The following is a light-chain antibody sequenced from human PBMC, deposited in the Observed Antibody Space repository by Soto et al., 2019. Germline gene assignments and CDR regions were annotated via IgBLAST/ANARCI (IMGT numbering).Light chain of an antibody. CDR3: QKYGSSFP. V-gene: IGKV3-20*01. CDR1: QSVSSNY. J-gene: IGKJ3*01. Sequence: DIVLTQSPGTLSLSPGERATLSCRASQSVSSNYLAWYQHKPGQGPRLLIYGASSRATGIPDRFSGSGSGTDFTLTISRLEPEDFAMYYCQKYGSSFPFGPGTKVDIK. CDR2: GAS.